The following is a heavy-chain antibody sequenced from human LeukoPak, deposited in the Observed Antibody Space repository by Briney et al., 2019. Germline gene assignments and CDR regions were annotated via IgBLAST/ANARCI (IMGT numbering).Heavy chain of an antibody. D-gene: IGHD1/OR15-1a*01. CDR1: GFTFSSYW. Sequence: GGSLRLSCAASGFTFSSYWMHWVRQVPGKGLVWVARINPGGSSITYADSVKGRFTISRDNAKNTLYLQMNSLRTEDTAVYYCGRIAINANNGMDVWGQGTTVTVSS. CDR3: GRIAINANNGMDV. CDR2: INPGGSSI. V-gene: IGHV3-74*01. J-gene: IGHJ6*02.